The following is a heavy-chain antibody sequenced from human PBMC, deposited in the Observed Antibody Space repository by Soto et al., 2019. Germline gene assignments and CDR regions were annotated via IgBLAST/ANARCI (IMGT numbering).Heavy chain of an antibody. J-gene: IGHJ6*02. D-gene: IGHD1-1*01. CDR3: ARDRVRYHWNDFPYYYYGMDV. Sequence: QVQLVESGGGVVQPGRSLRLSCAASGFTFSSYAMHWVRQAPGKGLEWVAVISYDGSNKYYADSVKGRFTISRDNSKNTLYMQLNSLRAEDTAVYYCARDRVRYHWNDFPYYYYGMDVWGQGTTVTVSS. CDR1: GFTFSSYA. CDR2: ISYDGSNK. V-gene: IGHV3-30-3*01.